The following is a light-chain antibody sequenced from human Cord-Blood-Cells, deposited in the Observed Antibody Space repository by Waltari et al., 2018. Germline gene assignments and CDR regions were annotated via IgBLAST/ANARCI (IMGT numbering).Light chain of an antibody. V-gene: IGKV1-39*01. J-gene: IGKJ3*01. CDR3: QQSYSTPRS. Sequence: DIQMTQSPSSLSASVGDRVTITCRASQSISSYLNWYQQKPGKAPKLLIYAASSLQSGVPTMFSGSASGTYFTRTISRLQPEDFATYYCQQSYSTPRSFGPGTKVEIK. CDR2: AAS. CDR1: QSISSY.